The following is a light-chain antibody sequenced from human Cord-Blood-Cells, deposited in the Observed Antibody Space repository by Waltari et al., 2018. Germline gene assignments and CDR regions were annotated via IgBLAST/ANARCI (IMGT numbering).Light chain of an antibody. V-gene: IGLV2-8*01. Sequence: QSALTQPPSASGSPGQSVTISCTGTSSDVGGYNYVSWYQQHPGKAPKLMIYEVSKRPSGVPERFSGSKSGNTASLTVSGLQAEDEADYYCSSYACSNNLVFGGGTKLTVL. J-gene: IGLJ3*02. CDR3: SSYACSNNLV. CDR2: EVS. CDR1: SSDVGGYNY.